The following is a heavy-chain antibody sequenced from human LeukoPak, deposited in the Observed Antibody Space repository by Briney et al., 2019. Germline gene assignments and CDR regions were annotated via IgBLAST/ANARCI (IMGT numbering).Heavy chain of an antibody. CDR1: GGTFSSYA. V-gene: IGHV1-69*13. Sequence: SVKVSCKASGGTFSSYAISWVRQAPGQGLEWMGGIIPIFGTANYAQKFQGRVTITADESTSTAYMELSSLRSEDTAVYYCARDYSGSYYQDAFDIWGQGTMVTVSS. CDR3: ARDYSGSYYQDAFDI. CDR2: IIPIFGTA. J-gene: IGHJ3*02. D-gene: IGHD1-26*01.